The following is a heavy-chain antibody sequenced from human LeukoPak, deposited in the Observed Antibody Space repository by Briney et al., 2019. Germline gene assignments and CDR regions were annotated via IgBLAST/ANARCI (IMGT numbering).Heavy chain of an antibody. Sequence: GGTLRLSCAASGFTFSSYGMTWVRQAPGKGLEWVSSISHSDDSTYYADSVKGRFTISGDNSKNTLYLQMNSLRAEDTAVYYCAKAHTWKSFSGEYYFDYWGQGTLVTVSS. CDR3: AKAHTWKSFSGEYYFDY. J-gene: IGHJ4*02. V-gene: IGHV3-23*01. CDR2: ISHSDDST. CDR1: GFTFSSYG. D-gene: IGHD3-10*01.